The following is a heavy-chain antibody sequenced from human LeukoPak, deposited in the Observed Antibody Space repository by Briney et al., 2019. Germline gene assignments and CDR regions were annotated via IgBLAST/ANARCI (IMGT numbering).Heavy chain of an antibody. D-gene: IGHD3-22*01. V-gene: IGHV3-21*01. CDR1: GFTFSSYS. CDR2: ISSSSSYI. J-gene: IGHJ4*02. Sequence: GGSLRLSCAASGFTFSSYSMNWVRQAPGRGLEWVSSISSSSSYIYYADSVKGRFTISRDNAKNSLYLQMNSLRAEDTAVYYCARGPTYYYDSSGVDYWGQGTLVTVSS. CDR3: ARGPTYYYDSSGVDY.